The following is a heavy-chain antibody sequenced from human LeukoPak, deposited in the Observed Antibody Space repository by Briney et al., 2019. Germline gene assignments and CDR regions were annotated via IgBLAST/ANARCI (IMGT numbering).Heavy chain of an antibody. CDR2: IKPDGSEE. D-gene: IGHD1-26*01. V-gene: IGHV3-7*01. J-gene: IGHJ4*02. CDR3: VRASRELLRDY. CDR1: GFTFSSYW. Sequence: GGSLRLSRAASGFTFSSYWMTWVRQAPGKGLEWVANIKPDGSEEYYVDSVKGRFTISRVNAKNSLYLQMNSLRAEDTAVYYCVRASRELLRDYWGQGTLVTVSS.